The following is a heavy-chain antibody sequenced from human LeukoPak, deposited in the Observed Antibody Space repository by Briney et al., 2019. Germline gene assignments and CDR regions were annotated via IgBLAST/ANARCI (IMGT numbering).Heavy chain of an antibody. CDR2: INPNSGGT. CDR1: GYTFTGYY. J-gene: IGHJ3*02. D-gene: IGHD3-22*01. Sequence: GASVKVSCKASGYTFTGYYMHWVRQAPGQGLEWMGWINPNSGGTNYAQKFQGRVTMTRDTSISTAYMELSRLRSDDTAVYCCAIGNYYDSSGYSDAFGIWGQGTMVTVSS. V-gene: IGHV1-2*02. CDR3: AIGNYYDSSGYSDAFGI.